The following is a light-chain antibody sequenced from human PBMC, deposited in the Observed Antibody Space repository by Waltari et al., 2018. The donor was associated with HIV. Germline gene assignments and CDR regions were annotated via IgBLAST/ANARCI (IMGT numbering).Light chain of an antibody. V-gene: IGLV4-69*01. J-gene: IGLJ2*01. CDR2: LNSNGSH. CDR1: SGHTNYA. Sequence: QLGLTQSPSASASLGASVKLTCTLSSGHTNYAIAWHQQRPEKGPRFLMRLNSNGSHPKGDWIPVRFSCSSSGAVRYLTISSRQSEDETYYFWQTWGSGIVLFGGGTTLTVL. CDR3: QTWGSGIVL.